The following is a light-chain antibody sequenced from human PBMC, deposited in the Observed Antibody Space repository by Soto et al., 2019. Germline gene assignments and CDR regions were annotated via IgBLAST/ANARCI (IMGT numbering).Light chain of an antibody. V-gene: IGLV3-21*02. CDR2: DDS. Sequence: SYELTQTSSVSVAPGQTARISCGGNNIGGKSVHWYQQKPGQAPVVVVYDDSDRPSGIPERFSGSNSGNTATLTISRAEAGDEADYHCQVWDDNSDHHVFGTGTKVTVL. J-gene: IGLJ1*01. CDR3: QVWDDNSDHHV. CDR1: NIGGKS.